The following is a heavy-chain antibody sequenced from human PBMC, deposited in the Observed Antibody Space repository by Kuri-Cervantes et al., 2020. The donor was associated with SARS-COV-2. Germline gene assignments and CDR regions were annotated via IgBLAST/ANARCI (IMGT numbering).Heavy chain of an antibody. D-gene: IGHD4-17*01. CDR3: ARDQDYGDYVEVGWFDP. CDR1: GGSISGRSLSGTNYY. CDR2: IYYGGST. J-gene: IGHJ5*02. V-gene: IGHV4-39*07. Sequence: SETLSLTCTVSGGSISGRSLSGTNYYWGWIRQPPGTGLEWVGSIYYGGSTYYNPSLKSRVTISVDTSKNQFSLKLSSVTAADTAVYYCARDQDYGDYVEVGWFDPWGQGTLVTVSS.